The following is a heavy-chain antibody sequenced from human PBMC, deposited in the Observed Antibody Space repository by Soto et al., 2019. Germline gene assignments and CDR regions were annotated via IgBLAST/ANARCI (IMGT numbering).Heavy chain of an antibody. Sequence: QVQLVQSAAEVKKSGASVKVSCKASGYTLTNYAISWVRQAPGQGPEWMGWINTYNGNSNYAQKFQGRVTMTTDTSTNTAYMELRSLTSDDTAVYYCARDCTGGSCFCIYWGQGTLVTVSS. CDR2: INTYNGNS. V-gene: IGHV1-18*01. CDR3: ARDCTGGSCFCIY. CDR1: GYTLTNYA. D-gene: IGHD2-15*01. J-gene: IGHJ4*02.